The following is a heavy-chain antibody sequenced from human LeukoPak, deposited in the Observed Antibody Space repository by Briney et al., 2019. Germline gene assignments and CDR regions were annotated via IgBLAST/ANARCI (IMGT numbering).Heavy chain of an antibody. CDR1: GYSISSGYY. CDR3: ARGVVVISSADY. Sequence: SETLSLTCAVYGYSISSGYYWGWIRQPPGKGLEWIGSIYHSGSTYYNPSLKSRVTISVDTSKNQFSLKLSSVTAADTAVYYCARGVVVISSADYWGQGTLVTVSS. J-gene: IGHJ4*02. D-gene: IGHD3-22*01. CDR2: IYHSGST. V-gene: IGHV4-38-2*01.